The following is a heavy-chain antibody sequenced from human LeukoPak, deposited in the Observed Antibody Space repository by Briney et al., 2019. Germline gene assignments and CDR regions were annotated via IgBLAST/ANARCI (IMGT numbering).Heavy chain of an antibody. CDR3: AKDTPYCSGGSCYSIGYFQH. CDR1: GFTFSSYW. CDR2: IKSDGSST. J-gene: IGHJ1*01. V-gene: IGHV3-74*01. D-gene: IGHD2-15*01. Sequence: GGSLRLSCAASGFTFSSYWMHWVRQAPGKGLVWVSRIKSDGSSTTYADSVRGRFTISRDNSKNTLYLQMNSLRAEDTAVYYCAKDTPYCSGGSCYSIGYFQHWGQGTLVTVSS.